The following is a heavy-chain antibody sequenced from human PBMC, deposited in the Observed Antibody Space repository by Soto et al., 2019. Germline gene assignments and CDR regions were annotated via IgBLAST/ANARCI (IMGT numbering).Heavy chain of an antibody. CDR2: IYDSGST. D-gene: IGHD3-10*01. CDR1: GDSLKNHY. Sequence: AETLCLTCSVSGDSLKNHYWAWIRHSPGKGLEWIGNIYDSGSTNYSPALKSRVSMSVDTSKNLFSLKMNSVTDEDTAVYYCARSSMVPADYFDFWGQGTVVT. J-gene: IGHJ4*02. CDR3: ARSSMVPADYFDF. V-gene: IGHV4-59*11.